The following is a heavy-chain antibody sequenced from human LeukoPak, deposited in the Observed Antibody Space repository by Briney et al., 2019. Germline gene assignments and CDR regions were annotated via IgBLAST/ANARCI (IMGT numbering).Heavy chain of an antibody. CDR3: AKDLISMVRGSPMDV. CDR2: ITYDGYYK. J-gene: IGHJ6*02. Sequence: GRSLRLSCAASGFTFSSYGMHWVRQAPGKGLEWVALITYDGYYKYYADSVKGRFTISRDNPKNMYLQMNSLRAEDTAVYYCAKDLISMVRGSPMDVWGQGTTVTVSS. CDR1: GFTFSSYG. V-gene: IGHV3-30*18. D-gene: IGHD3-10*01.